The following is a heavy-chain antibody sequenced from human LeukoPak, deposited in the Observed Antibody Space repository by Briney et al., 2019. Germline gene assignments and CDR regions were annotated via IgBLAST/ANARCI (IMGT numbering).Heavy chain of an antibody. Sequence: ASVKVSCKSSGFTFTDEYIYWVRQAPGQGLEWMGWINPYSGAINYAQKFQGRVTLTRDTSISTAYMELSRLTSGDTAVHYCARDPKSQLLLDYWGQGTLVTVSS. CDR1: GFTFTDEY. CDR2: INPYSGAI. D-gene: IGHD2-2*01. CDR3: ARDPKSQLLLDY. J-gene: IGHJ4*02. V-gene: IGHV1-2*02.